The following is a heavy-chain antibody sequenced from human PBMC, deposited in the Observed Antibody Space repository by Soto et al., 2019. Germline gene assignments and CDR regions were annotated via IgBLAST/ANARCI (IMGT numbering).Heavy chain of an antibody. CDR1: GGSIISSIYY. D-gene: IGHD5-12*01. CDR2: IYYGGST. CDR3: ARRIVATATFAY. V-gene: IGHV4-39*01. Sequence: SETLSLTCTVAGGSIISSIYYWSWIRQPPGRGLEWIGSIYYGGSTNYNPSLNSRVTISVDTSKNQFSLTVTSVTAADTAVYSCARRIVATATFAYRRQGTLVTVS. J-gene: IGHJ4*02.